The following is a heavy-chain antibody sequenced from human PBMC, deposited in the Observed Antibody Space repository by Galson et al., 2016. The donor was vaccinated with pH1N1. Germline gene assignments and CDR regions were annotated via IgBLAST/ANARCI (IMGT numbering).Heavy chain of an antibody. Sequence: SLRLSCAASGFNFGHHGMHWVRQAPGKGLEWVAVIWNDGSKKFYVDSVKGRFTISRDNSNHTLHLQMDDLRIEDTAIYYCVTGNQNFFDYWGQGALVTVSS. CDR3: VTGNQNFFDY. CDR2: IWNDGSKK. CDR1: GFNFGHHG. V-gene: IGHV3-33*01. J-gene: IGHJ4*02.